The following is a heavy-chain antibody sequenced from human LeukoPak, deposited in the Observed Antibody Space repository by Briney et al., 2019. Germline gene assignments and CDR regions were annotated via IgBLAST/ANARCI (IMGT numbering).Heavy chain of an antibody. CDR1: GFTFSSYG. D-gene: IGHD6-13*01. Sequence: PGGSLRLSCAASGFTFSSYGMNWVRQAPGKGLEWVSYISSSGSTIYYADSVKGRFTISRDNAKNSLYLQMNSLRAEDTAVYYCARGRGSSWSIDPWGQGTLVTVSS. V-gene: IGHV3-48*03. J-gene: IGHJ5*02. CDR3: ARGRGSSWSIDP. CDR2: ISSSGSTI.